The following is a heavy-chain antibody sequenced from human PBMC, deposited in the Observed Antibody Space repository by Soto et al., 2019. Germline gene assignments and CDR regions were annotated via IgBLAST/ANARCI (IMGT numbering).Heavy chain of an antibody. CDR1: GFSLSTSGMC. Sequence: SGPTLVNPTQTLTLTCTFSGFSLSTSGMCVSWIRQPPGKALEWLARIDWDDDKYYSTSLKTRLTISKDTSKNQVVLTMTNMDPVDTATYYCARIRSPDYYYYYMDVWGKGTTVTVS. V-gene: IGHV2-70*11. J-gene: IGHJ6*03. CDR3: ARIRSPDYYYYYMDV. CDR2: IDWDDDK.